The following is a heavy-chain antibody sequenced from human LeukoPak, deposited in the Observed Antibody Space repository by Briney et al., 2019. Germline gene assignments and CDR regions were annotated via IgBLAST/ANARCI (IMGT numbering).Heavy chain of an antibody. Sequence: KPGGSLRLSCAASGFTFSSYSMNWVRQAPGKGLEWVSYISSSGSSIYYADSVKGRLTMSRDNAKNSLYLQMNSLSAEDTAVYYCTRPRIGTTDYWGQGTLVSVSS. CDR1: GFTFSSYS. D-gene: IGHD1-7*01. CDR2: ISSSGSSI. CDR3: TRPRIGTTDY. J-gene: IGHJ4*02. V-gene: IGHV3-21*01.